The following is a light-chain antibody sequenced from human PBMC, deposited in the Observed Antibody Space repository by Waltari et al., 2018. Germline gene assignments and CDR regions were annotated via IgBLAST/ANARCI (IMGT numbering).Light chain of an antibody. CDR2: EVS. V-gene: IGLV2-14*01. Sequence: QSALTQPASVSGSPGQSITISCTGTSSDVGGYNSVSWYQQHPGKAPQLMVDEVSNRPSGVSNRFSGSKSGNTASLTISGLQAEDEADYYCSSYTSSSTLLYVFGTGTKVTVL. J-gene: IGLJ1*01. CDR3: SSYTSSSTLLYV. CDR1: SSDVGGYNS.